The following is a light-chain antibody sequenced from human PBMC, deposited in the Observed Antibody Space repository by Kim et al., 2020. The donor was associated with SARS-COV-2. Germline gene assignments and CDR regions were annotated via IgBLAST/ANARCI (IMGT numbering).Light chain of an antibody. Sequence: APGKTTGITCGGNNIGSKSVHWYQQKPGQAPVLVIYYDSDRPSGIPERFSGSNSGNTATLTISRVEAGDEADYYCQVWDSSSDHPVFGGGTQLTV. V-gene: IGLV3-21*04. CDR1: NIGSKS. CDR2: YDS. CDR3: QVWDSSSDHPV. J-gene: IGLJ3*02.